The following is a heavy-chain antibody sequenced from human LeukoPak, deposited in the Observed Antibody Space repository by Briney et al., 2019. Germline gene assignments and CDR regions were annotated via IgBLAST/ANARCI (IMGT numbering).Heavy chain of an antibody. D-gene: IGHD6-13*01. CDR2: INAGTGNT. CDR1: GDTFTTYA. Sequence: ASVKVSCNASGDTFTTYAIHWVRQAPGQRPEWMGWINAGTGNTKYSQNLQGRVSITRDTSANTAYMELSSLRSEDTAVYYCASSVAGTSLNWFDPWGQGTLVTVSS. J-gene: IGHJ5*02. V-gene: IGHV1-3*01. CDR3: ASSVAGTSLNWFDP.